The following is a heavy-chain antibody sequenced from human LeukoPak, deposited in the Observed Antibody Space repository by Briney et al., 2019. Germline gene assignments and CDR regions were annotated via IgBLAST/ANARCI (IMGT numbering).Heavy chain of an antibody. V-gene: IGHV3-30*18. Sequence: GGSLRLSCAASGFTFSSYGMHWVRQAPGKGLEWVAVISYDGSNKYYADSVKGRFTISRDNSKNTLYLQMNSLRAEDTAVYYCAKEGDSSGYYHDYWGQGTLVTVSS. J-gene: IGHJ4*02. CDR3: AKEGDSSGYYHDY. D-gene: IGHD3-22*01. CDR2: ISYDGSNK. CDR1: GFTFSSYG.